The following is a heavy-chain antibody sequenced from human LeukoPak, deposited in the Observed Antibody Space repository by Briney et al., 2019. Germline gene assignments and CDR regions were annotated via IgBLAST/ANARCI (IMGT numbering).Heavy chain of an antibody. Sequence: PSETLSLTCTVSGGSISSGGYYWSWIRQHPGKGLEWIGYIYYSGSTSYNPSLKSRVTISVDTSKNQFSLKLSSVTAADTAVYYCARVGGAAAFDYWGQGTLVTVSS. V-gene: IGHV4-31*03. CDR1: GGSISSGGYY. J-gene: IGHJ4*02. CDR3: ARVGGAAAFDY. D-gene: IGHD2-2*01. CDR2: IYYSGST.